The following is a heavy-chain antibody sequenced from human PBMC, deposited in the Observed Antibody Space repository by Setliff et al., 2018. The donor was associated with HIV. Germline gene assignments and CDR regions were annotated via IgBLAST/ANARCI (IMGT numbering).Heavy chain of an antibody. CDR3: ARIIMPRGGAFDI. Sequence: LSLTCTVSGGSISSGSHYWSWIRQPAGKGLQWIGRIYTSGSTNYNPSLKSRVTISVDTSKNQFSLKLNSVTAADTAVYYCARIIMPRGGAFDIWGQGTMVTVSS. V-gene: IGHV4-61*02. D-gene: IGHD3-10*01. CDR1: GGSISSGSHY. CDR2: IYTSGST. J-gene: IGHJ3*02.